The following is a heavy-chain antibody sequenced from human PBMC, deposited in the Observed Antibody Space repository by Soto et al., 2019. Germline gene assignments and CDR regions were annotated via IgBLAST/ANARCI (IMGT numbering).Heavy chain of an antibody. CDR2: MSYSATT. CDR3: ARHRSGSYWDTFNI. CDR1: GASISSSNYY. D-gene: IGHD1-26*01. Sequence: QLQLQESGPRLVKPSETLSLTCTVSGASISSSNYYWGWIRQPPGKGLEWIGSMSYSATTYYNPSLKSRVTISVDTSKNQFSLKLYSVTAADTAMYYCARHRSGSYWDTFNIWGQGTMVTVSP. J-gene: IGHJ3*02. V-gene: IGHV4-39*01.